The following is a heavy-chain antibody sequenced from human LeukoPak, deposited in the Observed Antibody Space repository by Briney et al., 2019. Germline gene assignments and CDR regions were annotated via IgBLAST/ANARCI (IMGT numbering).Heavy chain of an antibody. D-gene: IGHD5-24*01. CDR1: VAPSVVTT. CDR2: IYYSGST. CDR3: ARVRRDGYNFDAFDI. V-gene: IGHV4-59*01. J-gene: IGHJ3*02. Sequence: SETLSLTALSLVAPSVVTTGAGSGSPGKGLEWIGYIYYSGSTNYNPSLKSRVTISVDTSKNQFSLKLSSVTAADTAVYYCARVRRDGYNFDAFDIWGQGTMVTVSS.